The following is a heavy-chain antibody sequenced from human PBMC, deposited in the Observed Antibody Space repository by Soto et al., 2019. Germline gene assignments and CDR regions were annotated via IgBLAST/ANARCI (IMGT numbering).Heavy chain of an antibody. CDR3: AKDRDLLWFGSLDV. CDR2: ISYDGSNK. D-gene: IGHD3-10*01. CDR1: GFTFSSYG. J-gene: IGHJ6*02. V-gene: IGHV3-30*18. Sequence: GGSLRLSCAASGFTFSSYGMHWVRQAPGKGLEWVAVISYDGSNKYYADSVKGRFTISRDNSKNTLYLQMNSLRAEDTAVYYCAKDRDLLWFGSLDVWGQGTTVTVSS.